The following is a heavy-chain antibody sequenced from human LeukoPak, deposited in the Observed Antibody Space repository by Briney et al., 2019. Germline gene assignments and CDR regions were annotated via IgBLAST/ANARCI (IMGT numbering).Heavy chain of an antibody. CDR3: ARVSVGVDGGSYYDYWYFNL. CDR1: GYTFTSYG. CDR2: ISAYNGNT. J-gene: IGHJ2*01. Sequence: GASVKVSCKASGYTFTSYGISWVRQAPGQWLEWMGWISAYNGNTNYAQKLQGRVTMTTDTSTSTAYMELRSLRSDDTAVYYCARVSVGVDGGSYYDYWYFNLWGRGTLVTVSS. D-gene: IGHD1-26*01. V-gene: IGHV1-18*01.